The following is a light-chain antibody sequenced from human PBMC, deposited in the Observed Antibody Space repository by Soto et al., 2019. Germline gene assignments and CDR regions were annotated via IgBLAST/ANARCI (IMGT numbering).Light chain of an antibody. CDR1: QSVSSY. J-gene: IGKJ4*01. Sequence: EIVLTQSPGNLSLSPGERATLSCRASQSVSSYLAWYQQKPGQAPRLLIYDASSRATGIPARFSGSRSGTEFTLTISGLQSEDFGVYYCQQYDSWLTFGGGTKVDIK. V-gene: IGKV3D-15*01. CDR2: DAS. CDR3: QQYDSWLT.